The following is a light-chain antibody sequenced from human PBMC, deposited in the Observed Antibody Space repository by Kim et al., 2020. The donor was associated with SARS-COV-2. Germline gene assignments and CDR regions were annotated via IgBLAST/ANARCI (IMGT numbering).Light chain of an antibody. Sequence: GQSITLSCTGTSSDVGGYNYVSWYQQHPGEAPKLMIYDVSERPSGVSNRFSGSKSGNTASLTISGLQAEDEADYYCSSYASDNTYVFGTGTKVTVL. V-gene: IGLV2-14*04. J-gene: IGLJ1*01. CDR2: DVS. CDR3: SSYASDNTYV. CDR1: SSDVGGYNY.